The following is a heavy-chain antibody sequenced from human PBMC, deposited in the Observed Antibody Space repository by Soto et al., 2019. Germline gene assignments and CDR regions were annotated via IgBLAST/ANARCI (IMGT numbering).Heavy chain of an antibody. CDR1: GYTFTSYA. Sequence: ASVKVCCKASGYTFTSYAMHWVRQAPGQRLEWMGWINAGNGNTKYSQKFQGRVTITRDTSASTAYMELSSLRSEDTAVYYCPRDQSNIRGLRWHFDYWGQGTLVTVSS. J-gene: IGHJ4*02. CDR3: PRDQSNIRGLRWHFDY. V-gene: IGHV1-3*01. CDR2: INAGNGNT. D-gene: IGHD4-17*01.